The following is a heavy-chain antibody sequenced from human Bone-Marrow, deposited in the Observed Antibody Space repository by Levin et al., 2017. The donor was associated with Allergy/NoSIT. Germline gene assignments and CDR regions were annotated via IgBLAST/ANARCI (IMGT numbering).Heavy chain of an antibody. V-gene: IGHV3-23*01. CDR2: ISGSGGDT. Sequence: PGGSLRLSCAASGFTFSNYAMSWVRQAPGKGLEWVSAISGSGGDTYYADSVKGRCTISRDNSENTLYLQMNSLRAEDTAVYYCAKEGSMVTKVAYWNYWGQGTLVTVSS. J-gene: IGHJ4*02. CDR3: AKEGSMVTKVAYWNY. CDR1: GFTFSNYA. D-gene: IGHD4-23*01.